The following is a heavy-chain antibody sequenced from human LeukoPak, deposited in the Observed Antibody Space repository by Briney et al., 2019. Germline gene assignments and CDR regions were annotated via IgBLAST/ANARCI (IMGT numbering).Heavy chain of an antibody. CDR2: ISSRGSTI. CDR1: GFTFSDYY. V-gene: IGHV3-11*01. Sequence: GGSLRLSCAASGFTFSDYYMSWLRQAPGKGLEGVSYISSRGSTIYYAVSVKGRFTISRDNAKNSLYLQMNSLRAEDTAVYYCARGLYRYGYSRFDRWGQGTLVTVSS. D-gene: IGHD5-18*01. J-gene: IGHJ5*02. CDR3: ARGLYRYGYSRFDR.